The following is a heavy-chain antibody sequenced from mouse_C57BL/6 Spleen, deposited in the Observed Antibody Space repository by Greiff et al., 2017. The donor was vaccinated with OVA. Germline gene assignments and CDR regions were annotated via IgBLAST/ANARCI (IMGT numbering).Heavy chain of an antibody. CDR3: VREGSSGYGYYFDY. Sequence: EVHLVESGGGLVQPKGSLKLSCAASGFTFNTYAMHWVRQAPGKGLEWVARIRSKSSNYATYYADSVKDRFTISRDDSQSMLYLQMNNLKTEDTAMYYCVREGSSGYGYYFDYWGQGTTLTVSS. CDR2: IRSKSSNYAT. V-gene: IGHV10-3*01. J-gene: IGHJ2*01. D-gene: IGHD3-2*02. CDR1: GFTFNTYA.